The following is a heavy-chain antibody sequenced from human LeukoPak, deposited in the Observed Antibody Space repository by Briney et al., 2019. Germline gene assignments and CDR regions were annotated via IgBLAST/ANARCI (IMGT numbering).Heavy chain of an antibody. V-gene: IGHV4-59*01. CDR3: AREEGGAFDI. D-gene: IGHD3-16*01. CDR2: IYYSGST. CDR1: GGSISSYY. J-gene: IGHJ3*02. Sequence: PSETLSLTCTLSGGSISSYYWSWIGQPPGKGLEWIGYIYYSGSTNYNPSLKSRVTISVDTSKNQFSLKLSSVTAADTAVYYCAREEGGAFDIWGQGTMVTVSS.